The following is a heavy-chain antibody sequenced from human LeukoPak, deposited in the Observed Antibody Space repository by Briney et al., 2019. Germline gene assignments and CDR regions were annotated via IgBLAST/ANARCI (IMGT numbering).Heavy chain of an antibody. CDR1: GFTFSSYA. D-gene: IGHD6-19*01. V-gene: IGHV3-30*04. Sequence: HPGGSLRLSCAASGFTFSSYAMHWVRQAPGKGLEWVAVISYDGGNKYYADSVKGRFTISRDNSKNTLYLQMNSLRAEDTAVYFCARDRLAAPRYYFDYWGQGTLVTVSS. CDR2: ISYDGGNK. CDR3: ARDRLAAPRYYFDY. J-gene: IGHJ4*02.